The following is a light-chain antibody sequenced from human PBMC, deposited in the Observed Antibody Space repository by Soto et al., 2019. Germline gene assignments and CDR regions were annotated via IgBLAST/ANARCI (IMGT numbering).Light chain of an antibody. V-gene: IGKV3-20*01. J-gene: IGKJ5*01. Sequence: IVITQSAATVSVSPGERATLSCRASQSVSSSILAWYQQKPGQAPRLLIYDASSRASGIPDRFSGSGSGTDFTLTISRLEPEDFGVYYCQQYGSSPITFGQGTRLEIK. CDR3: QQYGSSPIT. CDR2: DAS. CDR1: QSVSSSI.